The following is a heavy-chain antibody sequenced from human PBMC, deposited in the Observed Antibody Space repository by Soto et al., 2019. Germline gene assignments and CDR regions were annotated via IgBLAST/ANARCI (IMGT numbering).Heavy chain of an antibody. V-gene: IGHV3-30*18. CDR1: GFTFSSFG. Sequence: QVQLVESGGGVVQPGRSLRLSCAASGFTFSSFGMHWVRQAPGKGLEWVAVTSYDGSENYYADSVKGRFTISRDNSKNTVYLQINSLRVEDTGVYYCGQDRRSGSSTRYLGHWGQGTLVTVSS. CDR3: GQDRRSGSSTRYLGH. J-gene: IGHJ4*02. CDR2: TSYDGSEN. D-gene: IGHD1-26*01.